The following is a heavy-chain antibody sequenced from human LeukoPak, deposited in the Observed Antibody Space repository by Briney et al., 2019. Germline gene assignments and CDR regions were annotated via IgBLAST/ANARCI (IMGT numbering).Heavy chain of an antibody. D-gene: IGHD1-26*01. V-gene: IGHV3-53*01. CDR1: GFTVSSNY. CDR3: AKDATPGIVGATWDY. Sequence: GGSLRLSCAASGFTVSSNYMSWVRQAPGKGLEWVSVIYSGGSTYYADSVKGRFTISRDNSKNTLYLQMNSLRAEDTAVYYCAKDATPGIVGATWDYWGQGTLVTVSS. J-gene: IGHJ4*02. CDR2: IYSGGST.